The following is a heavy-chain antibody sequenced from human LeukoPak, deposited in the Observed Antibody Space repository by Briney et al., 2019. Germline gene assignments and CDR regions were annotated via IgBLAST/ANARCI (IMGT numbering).Heavy chain of an antibody. D-gene: IGHD1-26*01. J-gene: IGHJ3*02. Sequence: ASVKVSCKVSGYTLTELSMHWVRQAPGKGLEWMGGFDPEDGETIYAQKFQGRVTMTEDTSTDTAYMELSSLRSEDTAVYYCATRRLVGAHYDAFDIWGQGTMVTVSS. CDR2: FDPEDGET. CDR3: ATRRLVGAHYDAFDI. V-gene: IGHV1-24*01. CDR1: GYTLTELS.